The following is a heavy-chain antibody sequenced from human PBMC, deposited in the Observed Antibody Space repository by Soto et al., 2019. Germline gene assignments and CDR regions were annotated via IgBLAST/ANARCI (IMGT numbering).Heavy chain of an antibody. CDR1: GFTFSNFG. CDR2: IWYDGSNK. V-gene: IGHV3-33*01. J-gene: IGHJ4*02. CDR3: ARDGGHARLDY. Sequence: QVQLVESGGGVVQPGTSLRLSCAASGFTFSNFGMHWVRQAPGKGLEWVAVIWYDGSNKYYADSVKGRFTISRDNSKNTLYLQMNSLRAEDTAVYYCARDGGHARLDYWGQGTLVTVSS. D-gene: IGHD3-16*01.